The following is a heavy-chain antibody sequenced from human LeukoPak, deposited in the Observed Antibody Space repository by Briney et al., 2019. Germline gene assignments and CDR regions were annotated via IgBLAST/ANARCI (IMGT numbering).Heavy chain of an antibody. CDR2: IYHSGST. Sequence: PSETLSLTCTVSGGSISSSPYYWGWIRQPPGKGLEWIGSIYHSGSTYYNPSLKSRVTISVDTSKNQFSLKLSSVTAADTAVYYCARTPRDFWSGFLPPGDVWGKGTTVTVSS. V-gene: IGHV4-39*07. CDR1: GGSISSSPYY. D-gene: IGHD3-3*01. J-gene: IGHJ6*04. CDR3: ARTPRDFWSGFLPPGDV.